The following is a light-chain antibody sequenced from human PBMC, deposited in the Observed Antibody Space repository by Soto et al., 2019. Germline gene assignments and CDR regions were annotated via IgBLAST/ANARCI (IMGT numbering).Light chain of an antibody. Sequence: EIVMTQSPATLSVSPGERATLSCRASQSVSSNLAWYQQKPGQAPRLLIYGASTRATGIPARFSGSGSGTEFTLPISRLRSEVFAFYYCQQYNTWPMYTFGQGTKLEIK. J-gene: IGKJ2*01. V-gene: IGKV3-15*01. CDR2: GAS. CDR3: QQYNTWPMYT. CDR1: QSVSSN.